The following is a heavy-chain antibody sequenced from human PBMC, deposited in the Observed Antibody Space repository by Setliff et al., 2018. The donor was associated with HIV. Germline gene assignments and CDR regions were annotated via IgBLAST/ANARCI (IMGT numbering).Heavy chain of an antibody. Sequence: GASVKVSCKVSGFTLSEVSIHWVRQAPGKGLEWMAYFDPQDGETVYAQKFQGRVTMTEDTSTDTAYMELSSLRSEDTAVYYCAREKTGLSNWFDPWGQGTVVTVSS. CDR2: FDPQDGET. J-gene: IGHJ5*02. D-gene: IGHD7-27*01. V-gene: IGHV1-24*01. CDR1: GFTLSEVS. CDR3: AREKTGLSNWFDP.